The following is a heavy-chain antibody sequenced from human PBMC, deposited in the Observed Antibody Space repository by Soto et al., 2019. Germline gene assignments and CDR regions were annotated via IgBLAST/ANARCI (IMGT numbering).Heavy chain of an antibody. Sequence: PGGSLRLSCAASGFTFSTYAMYWVRQAPGKGLGWLAFISSDGSSRYYADSVKGRFTISRDNSKNTLYLQMSSLRAEDTAVYYCASRRGDGYFEYWGQGTLVTVSS. CDR3: ASRRGDGYFEY. CDR2: ISSDGSSR. J-gene: IGHJ4*02. CDR1: GFTFSTYA. D-gene: IGHD2-21*01. V-gene: IGHV3-30*04.